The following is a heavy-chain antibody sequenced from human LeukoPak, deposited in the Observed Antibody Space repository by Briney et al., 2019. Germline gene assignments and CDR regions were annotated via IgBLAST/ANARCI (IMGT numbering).Heavy chain of an antibody. V-gene: IGHV3-21*01. CDR3: ARARVFYSSGWYGFDY. D-gene: IGHD6-19*01. J-gene: IGHJ4*02. CDR2: ISSSSSYI. Sequence: GGSLRLSCAASGFTFSSYSMNWVRQAPGKGLEWVSSISSSSSYIYYADSVKGRFTISRDNAKNSLYLQMNSLRAEDTAVHYCARARVFYSSGWYGFDYWGQGTLVTVSS. CDR1: GFTFSSYS.